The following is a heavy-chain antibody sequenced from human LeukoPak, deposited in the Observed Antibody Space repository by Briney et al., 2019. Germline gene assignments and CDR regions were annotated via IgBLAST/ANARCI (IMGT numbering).Heavy chain of an antibody. V-gene: IGHV3-23*01. CDR1: GFTFSSYA. CDR2: ISGSGGST. Sequence: GGSLRLSCAAWGFTFSSYAMRWVGQARGKGVEWGSAISGSGGSTYYADSVKGWFTICRDNSKHTLYLQLTSLRAEDTAVYYCAKAREAWSGYSHFDYWGQGTLVTVSS. D-gene: IGHD3-3*01. CDR3: AKAREAWSGYSHFDY. J-gene: IGHJ4*02.